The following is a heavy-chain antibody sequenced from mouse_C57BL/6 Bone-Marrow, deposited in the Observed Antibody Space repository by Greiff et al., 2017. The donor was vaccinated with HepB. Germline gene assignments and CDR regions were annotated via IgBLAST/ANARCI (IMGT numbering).Heavy chain of an antibody. V-gene: IGHV5-17*01. J-gene: IGHJ4*01. CDR3: ASEGYYGSSPYAMDY. CDR1: GFTFSDYG. D-gene: IGHD1-1*01. Sequence: EVQRVESGGGLVKPGGSLKLSCAASGFTFSDYGMHWVRQAPEKGLEWVAYISSGSSTIYYADTVKGRFTISRDNAKNTLFLQMTSLRSEDTAMYYCASEGYYGSSPYAMDYWGQGTSVTVSS. CDR2: ISSGSSTI.